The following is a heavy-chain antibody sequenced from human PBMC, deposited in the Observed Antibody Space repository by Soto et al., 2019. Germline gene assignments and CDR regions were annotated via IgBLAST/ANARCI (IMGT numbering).Heavy chain of an antibody. CDR2: IYYLGST. J-gene: IGHJ4*02. CDR3: ARDGYDGSGSPYPAY. V-gene: IGHV4-59*01. D-gene: IGHD3-10*01. Sequence: SETLSLTCSVSGGSMSEYFWSWIRQSPGKGLEWIGYIYYLGSTDYNPFLKSRVTISVDTSKRQFSLRLTSVTAADTAVYYCARDGYDGSGSPYPAYWGPGTQVTVSS. CDR1: GGSMSEYF.